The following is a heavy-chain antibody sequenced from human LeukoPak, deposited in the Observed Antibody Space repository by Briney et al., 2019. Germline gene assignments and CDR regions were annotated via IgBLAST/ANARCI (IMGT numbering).Heavy chain of an antibody. Sequence: PGGSLRLSCAASGFTFSSYEMNWVRQAPGKGLEWVSYISSSGSIIYYADSVKGRFTISRDNAKNSLYLQMNSLRAEDTAVYYCAREGAVRGYYFYYWGQGTLVTVSS. D-gene: IGHD1-26*01. J-gene: IGHJ4*02. CDR1: GFTFSSYE. V-gene: IGHV3-48*03. CDR3: AREGAVRGYYFYY. CDR2: ISSSGSII.